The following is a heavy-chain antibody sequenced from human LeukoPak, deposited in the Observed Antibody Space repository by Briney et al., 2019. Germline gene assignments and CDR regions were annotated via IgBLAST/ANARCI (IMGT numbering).Heavy chain of an antibody. J-gene: IGHJ4*02. V-gene: IGHV3-23*01. CDR1: GFTFTTYW. Sequence: GGSLRLSCTASGFTFTTYWMSWVRQAPGKGLEWVSAMSSSDDGRYYAASVRGRFTISRDTSRSTLYLQMNSLRAEDTAIYYCTREKVGVAGQLASFDYWGQGALVSVSS. CDR3: TREKVGVAGQLASFDY. D-gene: IGHD2-15*01. CDR2: MSSSDDGR.